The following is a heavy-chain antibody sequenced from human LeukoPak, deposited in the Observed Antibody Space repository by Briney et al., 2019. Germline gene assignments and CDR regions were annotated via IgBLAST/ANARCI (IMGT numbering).Heavy chain of an antibody. Sequence: ASVKVSCKASGYTFTSHAMNWVRQAPGQGLEWMGWINTNTGNPTYAQGFTGRFVFSLDTSVSTAYLQISSLKAEDTAVYYCARGAYCSSTSCYRYYYGMDVWGQGTTVTVSS. CDR1: GYTFTSHA. D-gene: IGHD2-2*01. CDR3: ARGAYCSSTSCYRYYYGMDV. J-gene: IGHJ6*02. V-gene: IGHV7-4-1*02. CDR2: INTNTGNP.